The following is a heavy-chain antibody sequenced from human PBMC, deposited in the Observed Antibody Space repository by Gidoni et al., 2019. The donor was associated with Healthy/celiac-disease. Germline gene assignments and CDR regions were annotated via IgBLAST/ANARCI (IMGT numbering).Heavy chain of an antibody. CDR2: IVTAVAP. D-gene: IGHD3-3*01. CDR1: GFTLLSYE. CDR3: ARGRSYDFWSGYYDYYYGMDV. V-gene: IGHV3-13*05. Sequence: EVQLVESGGGLVKPGGSLRLSCATSGFTLLSYEINWFRQATRKGLEWVSAIVTAVAPYYHGSVKGRFTIYRENAKNSLYLQMYSMRSGDTAVYYCARGRSYDFWSGYYDYYYGMDVWGQGTTVTVSS. J-gene: IGHJ6*02.